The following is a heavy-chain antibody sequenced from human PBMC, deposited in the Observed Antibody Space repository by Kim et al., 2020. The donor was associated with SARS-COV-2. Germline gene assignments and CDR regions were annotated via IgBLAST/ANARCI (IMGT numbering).Heavy chain of an antibody. D-gene: IGHD6-6*01. Sequence: GGSLRLSCAASGFTFSSYWMSWVRQAPGKGLEWVANIKQDGSEKYYVDSVKGRFTISRDNAKNSLYLQMNSLRAEDTAVYYCATEEYSSSSDIRDYYYYGMDVWGQGTTVTVSS. CDR1: GFTFSSYW. V-gene: IGHV3-7*03. J-gene: IGHJ6*02. CDR2: IKQDGSEK. CDR3: ATEEYSSSSDIRDYYYYGMDV.